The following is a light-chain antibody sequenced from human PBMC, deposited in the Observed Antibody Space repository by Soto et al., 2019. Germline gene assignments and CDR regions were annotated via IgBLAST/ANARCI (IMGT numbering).Light chain of an antibody. CDR3: QQYGTSVWT. Sequence: LTQCRVTLSLSPRERSTLACLCSQSVSSNYLGWYQQKPGQAPRLLIYGASSRATGIPDRFSGSGSGTDFTLTISRLEPKDFAVYYCQQYGTSVWTLGPGTKVDI. CDR2: GAS. V-gene: IGKV3-20*01. J-gene: IGKJ1*01. CDR1: QSVSSNY.